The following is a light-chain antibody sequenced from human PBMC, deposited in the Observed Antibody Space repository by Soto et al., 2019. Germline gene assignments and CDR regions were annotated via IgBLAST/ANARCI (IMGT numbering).Light chain of an antibody. J-gene: IGKJ4*01. CDR3: QQRDNWPLT. CDR2: GAS. V-gene: IGKV3-11*01. Sequence: VMPQFPATLSVYPVQKAPLYCSGRRIGSSSLAWYQQKPGQAPRLLIYGASNGAAGIPARFSGTGSGTDFTLTISSLEPDDFAVYYCQQRDNWPLTFGGGTKVDIK. CDR1: RIGSSS.